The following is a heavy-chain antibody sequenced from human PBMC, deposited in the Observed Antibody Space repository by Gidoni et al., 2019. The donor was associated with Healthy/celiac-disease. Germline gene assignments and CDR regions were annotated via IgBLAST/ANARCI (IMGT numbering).Heavy chain of an antibody. D-gene: IGHD6-13*01. CDR2: INPDGGGT. Sequence: QVQLVQSGAEAKKPGASVQVSSMASGYTFPVSYMHWVRQAPGQGLEWMGWINPDGGGTNYAQKLQGRVTMTRDTSISTAYMELSRLRSDDTAVYYCARVASGYRQQLVWGDWFDPWGQGTLVTVSS. CDR3: ARVASGYRQQLVWGDWFDP. V-gene: IGHV1-2*02. J-gene: IGHJ5*02. CDR1: GYTFPVSY.